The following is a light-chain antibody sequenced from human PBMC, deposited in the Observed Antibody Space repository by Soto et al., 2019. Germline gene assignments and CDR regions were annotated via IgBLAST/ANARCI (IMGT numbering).Light chain of an antibody. CDR1: SSDVGVSRS. V-gene: IGLV2-11*01. Sequence: QSVLTQPRAVSGSPGQSVTISCTGTSSDVGVSRSVSWYQQHPGKAPKLIISDVTKRPSGVPYRFSGSKSGNTASLTISGLKAADAADHYCCSYEGRLDFGPRTKVTVL. CDR2: DVT. CDR3: CSYEGRLD. J-gene: IGLJ1*01.